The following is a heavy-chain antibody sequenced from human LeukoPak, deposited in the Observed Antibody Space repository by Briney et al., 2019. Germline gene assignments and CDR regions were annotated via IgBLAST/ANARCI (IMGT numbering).Heavy chain of an antibody. J-gene: IGHJ4*02. Sequence: GGSLRLSCAASGFTFSSYSMNWVRQAPGKGLEWISYINIRSSAIHYADSVKGRFTISRDNAKNSLYPQMNSLRDEDTAVYYCARDWAGVELALDYWGQGTLVTVSS. CDR3: ARDWAGVELALDY. CDR1: GFTFSSYS. D-gene: IGHD1-7*01. V-gene: IGHV3-48*02. CDR2: INIRSSAI.